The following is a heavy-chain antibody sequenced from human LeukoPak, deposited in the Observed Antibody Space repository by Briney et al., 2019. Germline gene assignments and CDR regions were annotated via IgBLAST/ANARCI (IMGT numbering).Heavy chain of an antibody. CDR1: GFTFSSYS. J-gene: IGHJ4*02. V-gene: IGHV3-21*01. CDR2: ISSSSSYI. CDR3: ARAGRAAAARTYFDY. D-gene: IGHD6-13*01. Sequence: GGSLRLSCAASGFTFSSYSMNWVRQAPGKGLEWVSSISSSSSYIYYADSVKGRFTISRDNAKNSLYLQMNSLRAEDTAVYYCARAGRAAAARTYFDYWGQGTLVTVSS.